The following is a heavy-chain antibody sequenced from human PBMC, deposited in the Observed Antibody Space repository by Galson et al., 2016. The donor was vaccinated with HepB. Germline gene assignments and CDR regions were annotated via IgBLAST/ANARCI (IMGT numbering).Heavy chain of an antibody. V-gene: IGHV1-3*04. Sequence: CKASGYPFTTYAIHWVRQAPGQRLEWMGWINTGSGYTKYSQTFQDRVTISRDTSADIVFMDVGSLTSEDTAVYYCARDGNEGAAAGPSGVGYYGMDVWGQGTTVTVSS. CDR1: GYPFTTYA. CDR3: ARDGNEGAAAGPSGVGYYGMDV. D-gene: IGHD6-13*01. CDR2: INTGSGYT. J-gene: IGHJ6*02.